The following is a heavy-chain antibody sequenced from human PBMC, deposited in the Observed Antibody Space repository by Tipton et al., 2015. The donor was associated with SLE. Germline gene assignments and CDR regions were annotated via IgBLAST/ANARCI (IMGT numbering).Heavy chain of an antibody. CDR3: AKRSITMIVVIPDAFDI. V-gene: IGHV3-23*01. CDR1: GFTVSSNY. J-gene: IGHJ3*02. D-gene: IGHD3-22*01. CDR2: ISGSGGST. Sequence: SLRLSCAASGFTVSSNYMRWVRQAPGKGLEWVSAISGSGGSTYYADSVKGRFTISRDNSKNTLYLQMNSLRAEDTAVYYCAKRSITMIVVIPDAFDIWGQGTMVTVSS.